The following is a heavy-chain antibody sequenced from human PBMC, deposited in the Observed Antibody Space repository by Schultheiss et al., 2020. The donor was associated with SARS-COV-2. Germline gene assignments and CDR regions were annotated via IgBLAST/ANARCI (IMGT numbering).Heavy chain of an antibody. V-gene: IGHV3-30*03. J-gene: IGHJ3*02. CDR3: TRTTIFGVVNDAFDI. D-gene: IGHD3-3*01. CDR2: ISYDGSNK. CDR1: GFTFSSYG. Sequence: GGSLRLSCAASGFTFSSYGMHWVRQAPGKGLEWVAVISYDGSNKYYADSVKGRFTISRDNSKNTLYLQMNSLKTEDTAVYYCTRTTIFGVVNDAFDIWGQGTMVTVSS.